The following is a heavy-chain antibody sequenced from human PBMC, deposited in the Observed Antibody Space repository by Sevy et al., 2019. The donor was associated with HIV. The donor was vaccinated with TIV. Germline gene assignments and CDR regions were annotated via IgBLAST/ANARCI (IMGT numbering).Heavy chain of an antibody. CDR1: GYTFTSYA. D-gene: IGHD6-13*01. CDR3: AREDIAAAGTTGDFQH. J-gene: IGHJ1*01. V-gene: IGHV7-4-1*02. CDR2: INTNTGNP. Sequence: VSVKVSCKASGYTFTSYAMNWVRQAPGQGLEWMGWINTNTGNPTYAQGFTGRFVFSLDTSVSTAYLQISSLKAEDTAVYYCAREDIAAAGTTGDFQHWGQGTLVTVSS.